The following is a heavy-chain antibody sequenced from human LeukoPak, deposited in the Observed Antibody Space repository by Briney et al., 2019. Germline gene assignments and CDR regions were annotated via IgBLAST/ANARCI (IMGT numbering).Heavy chain of an antibody. J-gene: IGHJ4*02. D-gene: IGHD3-22*01. CDR2: ISGSGGST. CDR3: AKENYYDSSGYHLGDY. Sequence: PGGSLRLSCAASGFTFSSYAMSWVRQAPGKGLEWVSAISGSGGSTYYADSVKGRFTISRDNFKNTLYLQMNSLRAEDTAVYYCAKENYYDSSGYHLGDYWGQGTLVTVSS. V-gene: IGHV3-23*01. CDR1: GFTFSSYA.